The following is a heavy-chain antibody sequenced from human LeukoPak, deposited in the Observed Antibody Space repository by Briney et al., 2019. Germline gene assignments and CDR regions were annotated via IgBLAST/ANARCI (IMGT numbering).Heavy chain of an antibody. CDR1: GLTFSNHG. Sequence: GGSLRLSCAASGLTFSNHGMHWVRQAPGKGLEWVAMITSDGNNKYYADSVKDRFTISRDDSKNTLHLQMNSLRDEDTAVYYCAKDKIFRYLDYWGQEALVTVSS. CDR2: ITSDGNNK. D-gene: IGHD2/OR15-2a*01. J-gene: IGHJ4*02. CDR3: AKDKIFRYLDY. V-gene: IGHV3-30*18.